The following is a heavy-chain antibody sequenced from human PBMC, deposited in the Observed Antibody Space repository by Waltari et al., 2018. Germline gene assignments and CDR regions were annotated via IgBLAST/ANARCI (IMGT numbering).Heavy chain of an antibody. J-gene: IGHJ4*02. V-gene: IGHV3-64*02. D-gene: IGHD3-22*01. CDR1: GFSFSTYV. Sequence: EVQLVESGEGLVQPGGSLRLSCAASGFSFSTYVMHWVRQAPGKGLEYVSAINNNGESKFYADSVKDRFTISRDNSKSTLYLQMGSLTVEDMAVYYCAREGGSSGYNGYFDYWGQGILVTVSS. CDR2: INNNGESK. CDR3: AREGGSSGYNGYFDY.